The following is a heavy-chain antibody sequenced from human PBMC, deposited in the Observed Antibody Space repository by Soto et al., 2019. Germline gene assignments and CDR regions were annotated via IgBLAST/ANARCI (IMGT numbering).Heavy chain of an antibody. CDR2: ISTSGDKT. V-gene: IGHV3-23*01. Sequence: GGSLRLSCAASGFTFSIYAISWVRQAPGKGLEWLSAISTSGDKTYYADSVEGRFTISRDNSKNTLYLQMNSLRVDDTAVYYCAKPISDDVVVTYGMDVWGQGTKVTVYS. J-gene: IGHJ6*02. D-gene: IGHD3-22*01. CDR3: AKPISDDVVVTYGMDV. CDR1: GFTFSIYA.